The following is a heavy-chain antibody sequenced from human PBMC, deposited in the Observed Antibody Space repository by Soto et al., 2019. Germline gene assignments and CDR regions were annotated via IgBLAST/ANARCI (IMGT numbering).Heavy chain of an antibody. CDR3: ARMPVFYYDSSGRDY. J-gene: IGHJ4*02. Sequence: QVQLVQSGAEVKKPGSSVRVSCKASGGTFATYAISWVRQAPGQGLEWMGGIIPIFDTANYAQKFQGRVTITADESTSTAYMELSSLRSEDTAVYYCARMPVFYYDSSGRDYWGQGTLVTVSS. CDR1: GGTFATYA. D-gene: IGHD3-22*01. CDR2: IIPIFDTA. V-gene: IGHV1-69*01.